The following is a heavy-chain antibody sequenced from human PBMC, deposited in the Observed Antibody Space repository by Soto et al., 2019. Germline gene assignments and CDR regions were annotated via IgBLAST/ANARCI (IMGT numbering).Heavy chain of an antibody. D-gene: IGHD4-17*01. Sequence: QVQLVQSGAEVKKPGSSVKVSCKASGGTFSSYAISWVRQAPGQGLEWMGGIIPIFGTANYAQKFQGRVTITADESTSTAYMELSSLRSEDTAVYYCASCDYTTVVTPYYYGMDVWGQGTTVTVSS. V-gene: IGHV1-69*12. CDR2: IIPIFGTA. CDR1: GGTFSSYA. CDR3: ASCDYTTVVTPYYYGMDV. J-gene: IGHJ6*02.